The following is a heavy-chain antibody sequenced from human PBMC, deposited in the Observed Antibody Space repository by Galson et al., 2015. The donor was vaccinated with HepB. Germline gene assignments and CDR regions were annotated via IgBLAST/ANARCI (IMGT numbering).Heavy chain of an antibody. Sequence: SVKVSCKASGYTFTSYGISWVRQAPGQGLEWMGWISAYNGSTNYAQKLQGRVTMTTDTSTSTAYMELRSLRSDDTAVYYCARVRYSGSWHYMDVWGKGTTVTVSS. V-gene: IGHV1-18*01. CDR2: ISAYNGST. D-gene: IGHD1-26*01. CDR3: ARVRYSGSWHYMDV. J-gene: IGHJ6*03. CDR1: GYTFTSYG.